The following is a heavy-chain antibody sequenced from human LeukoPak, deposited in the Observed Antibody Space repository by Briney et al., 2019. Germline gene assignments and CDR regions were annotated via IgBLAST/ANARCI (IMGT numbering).Heavy chain of an antibody. V-gene: IGHV3-7*03. D-gene: IGHD2-21*02. Sequence: GGSLRLSCAASGFTFSSYWMSWVRQAPGKGLEWVANIKQDGSEKYYVDSVKGRFTISRDNAKNSLYLQMNSLRAEDTAVYYCAREPVVVTALRYNWFDPWGQGTLVTVSS. CDR3: AREPVVVTALRYNWFDP. CDR2: IKQDGSEK. CDR1: GFTFSSYW. J-gene: IGHJ5*02.